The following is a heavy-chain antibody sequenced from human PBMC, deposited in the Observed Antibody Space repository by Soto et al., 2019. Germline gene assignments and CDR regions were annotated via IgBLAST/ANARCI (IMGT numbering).Heavy chain of an antibody. V-gene: IGHV3-21*01. Sequence: GGSLRLSCAASGFTFSSYSMNWVRQAPGKGLEWVSSISSSSSYIYYADSVKGRFTISRDNAKNSLYLQMNSLRAEDTAVYYCARDRRYCSGGSCRRPAYDAFDIWGQGTMVTVSS. D-gene: IGHD2-15*01. CDR2: ISSSSSYI. CDR1: GFTFSSYS. J-gene: IGHJ3*02. CDR3: ARDRRYCSGGSCRRPAYDAFDI.